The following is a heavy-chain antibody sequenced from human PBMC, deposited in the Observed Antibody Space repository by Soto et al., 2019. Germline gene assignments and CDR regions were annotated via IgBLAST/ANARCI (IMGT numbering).Heavy chain of an antibody. CDR2: ISSSGSTI. J-gene: IGHJ4*02. CDR1: GFTFSSYS. Sequence: GGSLRLSCAASGFTFSSYSMNWVRQAPGKGLEWVSYISSSGSTIYYADSVKGRFTISRDNAKNSLYLQMNSLRDEDTAVYYCARDLRMVYAIDFDYWGQGTLVTVSS. D-gene: IGHD2-8*01. V-gene: IGHV3-48*02. CDR3: ARDLRMVYAIDFDY.